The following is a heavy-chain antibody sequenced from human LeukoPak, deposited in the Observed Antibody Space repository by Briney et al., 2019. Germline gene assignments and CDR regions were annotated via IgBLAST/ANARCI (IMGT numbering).Heavy chain of an antibody. CDR3: ARVGGPIFGVVISKGYYYYMDV. CDR2: IYYSGST. D-gene: IGHD3-3*01. CDR1: GGSINSFY. Sequence: SETLSLTCTVSGGSINSFYWSWIRQPPGKGLEWIGYIYYSGSTNYNPSLKSRVTISVDTSKNQFSLKLSSVTAADTAVYYCARVGGPIFGVVISKGYYYYMDVWGKGTTVTVSS. V-gene: IGHV4-59*01. J-gene: IGHJ6*03.